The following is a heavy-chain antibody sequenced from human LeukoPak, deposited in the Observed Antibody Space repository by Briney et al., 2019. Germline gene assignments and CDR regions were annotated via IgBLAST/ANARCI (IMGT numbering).Heavy chain of an antibody. CDR1: GYTFTGYY. J-gene: IGHJ4*02. CDR2: VSPSGAT. Sequence: GASVKVSCKASGYTFTGYYMHWVRQAPGQGLEWMGQVSPSGATTYAQKFRGRVIMTRDTSTSTLNMELSDLTSEDTAVYHCAKDSGAYGPAYWGQGTLLTVSS. V-gene: IGHV1-46*01. CDR3: AKDSGAYGPAY. D-gene: IGHD4-17*01.